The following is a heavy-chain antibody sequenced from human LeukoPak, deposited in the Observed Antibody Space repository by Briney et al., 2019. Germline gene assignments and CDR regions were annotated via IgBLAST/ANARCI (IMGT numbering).Heavy chain of an antibody. CDR2: IYYSGST. CDR1: GGSISSYY. D-gene: IGHD3-3*01. J-gene: IGHJ5*02. Sequence: PSETLSLTCTVSGGSISSYYWSWIRQPPGKGLEWIGYIYYSGSTNYNPSLKSRVTISVDTSKNQFSLKLSSVTAADTAVYYCARQTNFYDFWSGYLNWFDPWGQGTLVTVSS. CDR3: ARQTNFYDFWSGYLNWFDP. V-gene: IGHV4-59*08.